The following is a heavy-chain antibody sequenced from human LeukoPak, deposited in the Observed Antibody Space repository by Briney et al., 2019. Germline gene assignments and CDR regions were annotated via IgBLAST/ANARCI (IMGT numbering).Heavy chain of an antibody. CDR2: ITGSGENT. V-gene: IGHV3-23*01. J-gene: IGHJ4*02. CDR3: AKEDMSGTYFFSLASFDY. Sequence: GGSLRLSCTASGFSFGHYAMSWVRQAPGKGLEWVSAITGSGENTYYADSVKGRFTISRDNSKNTLYLQVNSLRAEDTALYYCAKEDMSGTYFFSLASFDYWGQGTLVIVSS. CDR1: GFSFGHYA. D-gene: IGHD3-3*01.